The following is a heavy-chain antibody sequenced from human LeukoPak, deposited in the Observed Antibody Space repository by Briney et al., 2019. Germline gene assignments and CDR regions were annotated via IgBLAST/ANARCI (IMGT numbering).Heavy chain of an antibody. J-gene: IGHJ4*02. D-gene: IGHD5-12*01. CDR1: GGSFSGYY. V-gene: IGHV4-34*01. CDR3: ARPSRWLRLGGSAAPFDY. CDR2: INHSGST. Sequence: SETLSLTCAVYGGSFSGYYWSWIRQPPGKGLEWIGEINHSGSTNYSPSLKSRVTISVDTSKNQFSLKLSSVTAADTAVYYCARPSRWLRLGGSAAPFDYWGQGTLVTVSS.